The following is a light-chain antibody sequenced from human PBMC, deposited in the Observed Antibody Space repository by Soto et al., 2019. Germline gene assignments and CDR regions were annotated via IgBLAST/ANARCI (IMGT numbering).Light chain of an antibody. V-gene: IGKV3-20*01. CDR2: GAS. J-gene: IGKJ1*01. CDR3: QQYDSSPWT. CDR1: QSVSNSY. Sequence: EIVLTQSPGTLSLSPGERATLSCRASQSVSNSYLAWYQQKPGQAPRLLIYGASNRATGIPDRFSGSGSGTDFSLTISRLEPEDFAVYSCQQYDSSPWTFGQGTKVEIK.